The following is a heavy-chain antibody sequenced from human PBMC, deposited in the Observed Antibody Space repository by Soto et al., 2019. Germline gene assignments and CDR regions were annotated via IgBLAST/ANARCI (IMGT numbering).Heavy chain of an antibody. V-gene: IGHV1-18*01. CDR1: GYTFISHS. J-gene: IGHJ6*02. D-gene: IGHD2-21*01. CDR3: ARGAFCGGAPGCRDMDV. CDR2: ISAYNGNT. Sequence: ASVKVSCKSSGYTFISHSITWVRQAPGQGLEWMGRISAYNGNTNYAQKLQGRVTMTTDTSTNTAYMELRNLRSDDTAVYYCARGAFCGGAPGCRDMDVWGQGTTVTVSS.